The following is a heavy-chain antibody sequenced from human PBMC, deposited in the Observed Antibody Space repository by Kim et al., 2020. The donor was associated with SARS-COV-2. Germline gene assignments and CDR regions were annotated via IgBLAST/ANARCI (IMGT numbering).Heavy chain of an antibody. CDR1: GYTFTSYA. J-gene: IGHJ6*02. Sequence: ASVKVSCKASGYTFTSYAMNWVRQAPGQGLEWMGWINTNTGNPTYAQGFTGRFVFSLDTSVSTAYLQISSLKAEDTAVYYCARSGIQLYYYYGMDVWGQGTTVTVSS. CDR2: INTNTGNP. CDR3: ARSGIQLYYYYGMDV. V-gene: IGHV7-4-1*02. D-gene: IGHD2-21*02.